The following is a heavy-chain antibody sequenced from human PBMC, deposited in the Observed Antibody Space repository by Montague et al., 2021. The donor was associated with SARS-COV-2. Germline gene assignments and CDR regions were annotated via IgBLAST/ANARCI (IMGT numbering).Heavy chain of an antibody. CDR2: IFYTGST. Sequence: SETLSLTCSVSGDSISSYYWSWIRQSPGKGLHWIGHIFYTGSTKFNPSLKSRVSISLDTSKNHFSLKLRAVTAADTAVYYCARAQNTCFIANCVNYFDHWGQGAQVTVSS. V-gene: IGHV4-59*12. CDR1: GDSISSYY. D-gene: IGHD1-1*01. CDR3: ARAQNTCFIANCVNYFDH. J-gene: IGHJ4*02.